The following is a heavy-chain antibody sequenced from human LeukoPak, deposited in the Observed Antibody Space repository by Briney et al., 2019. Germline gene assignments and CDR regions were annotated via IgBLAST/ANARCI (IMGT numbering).Heavy chain of an antibody. Sequence: GGSLRLSCAASGFTFDDYGMSWVRQAPGKGLEWVSGINWNGGSTGYADSVKGRFTISRDNAKNSLYLQMNSLRAEDTALYHCARGGYYYDSSGYSLHDYWGQGTLVTVSS. CDR1: GFTFDDYG. CDR3: ARGGYYYDSSGYSLHDY. CDR2: INWNGGST. D-gene: IGHD3-22*01. J-gene: IGHJ4*02. V-gene: IGHV3-20*01.